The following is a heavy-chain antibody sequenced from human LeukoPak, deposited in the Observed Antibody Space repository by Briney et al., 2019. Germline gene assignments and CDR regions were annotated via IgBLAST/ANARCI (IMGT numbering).Heavy chain of an antibody. J-gene: IGHJ5*02. CDR3: ARIGPVEITKRWLDP. Sequence: GGSLRLSCAASGFTFSSYAMSWVRQAPGKGLEWVSAISGSGGSTYYADSVKGRFTISRDNSKNTLYLQMNSLRAEDTAVYYCARIGPVEITKRWLDPWGQGTLVTVSS. V-gene: IGHV3-23*01. CDR1: GFTFSSYA. D-gene: IGHD2-2*01. CDR2: ISGSGGST.